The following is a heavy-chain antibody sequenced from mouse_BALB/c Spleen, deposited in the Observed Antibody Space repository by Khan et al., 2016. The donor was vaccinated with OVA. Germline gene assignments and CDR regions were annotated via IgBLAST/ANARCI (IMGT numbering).Heavy chain of an antibody. Sequence: QIQLVQSGAELAKPGASVKMSCKASGYTFTTYWMHWVKQRPGQGLEWIGYIDPSTGYTEYNQKFKDKATLTTDKFSSTAYMQLSSLTSEDSAVYNCARRGLYGIFAYGGQGTLVTVSA. J-gene: IGHJ3*01. D-gene: IGHD2-1*01. V-gene: IGHV1-7*01. CDR3: ARRGLYGIFAY. CDR2: IDPSTGYT. CDR1: GYTFTTYW.